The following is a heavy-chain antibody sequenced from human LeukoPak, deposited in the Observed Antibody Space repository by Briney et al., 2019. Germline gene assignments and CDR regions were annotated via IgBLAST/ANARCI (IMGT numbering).Heavy chain of an antibody. CDR1: GFTFSSYE. J-gene: IGHJ5*02. D-gene: IGHD6-13*01. CDR3: AREAAAEGRRYSRNWFDP. CDR2: ISSSGTTI. V-gene: IGHV3-48*03. Sequence: GGSLRLSCAASGFTFSSYEMNWVRQAPGKGLEWVSYISSSGTTIYYADSVKGRFTISRDNAKNSLYLQMNSLRAEDTAVYYCAREAAAEGRRYSRNWFDPWGQGTLVTVSS.